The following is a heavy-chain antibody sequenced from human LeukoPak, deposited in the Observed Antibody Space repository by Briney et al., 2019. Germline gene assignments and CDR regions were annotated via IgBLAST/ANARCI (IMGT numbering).Heavy chain of an antibody. Sequence: SETLSLTCTASGGSISSSSYYWGWIRQPPGKGLEWIGSIYYSGSTYYNPSLKSRVTISVDTSKNQFSLKLSSVTAADTAVYYCARHAQKYYDFWSGYYDWRYNWFDPWGQGTLVTVSS. CDR2: IYYSGST. D-gene: IGHD3-3*01. J-gene: IGHJ5*02. CDR1: GGSISSSSYY. CDR3: ARHAQKYYDFWSGYYDWRYNWFDP. V-gene: IGHV4-39*01.